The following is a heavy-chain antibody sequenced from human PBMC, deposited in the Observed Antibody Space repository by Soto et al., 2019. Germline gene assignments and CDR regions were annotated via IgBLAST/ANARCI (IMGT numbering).Heavy chain of an antibody. J-gene: IGHJ3*02. D-gene: IGHD3-22*01. CDR1: GATLNTFINYG. Sequence: QVQLVQSGAEVKKPGSSVKVSCKASGATLNTFINYGITWVRQAPGQVLEWMGGIIHVCGTEHYAQTFQGRVTISADESTTTAYMELTSLRSDDTAVYCWARGAATKIVVGMYDAFEIWGQGTMVTVSS. CDR3: ARGAATKIVVGMYDAFEI. V-gene: IGHV1-69*12. CDR2: IIHVCGTE.